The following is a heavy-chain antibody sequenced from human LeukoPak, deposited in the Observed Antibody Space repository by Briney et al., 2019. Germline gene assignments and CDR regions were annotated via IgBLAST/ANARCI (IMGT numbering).Heavy chain of an antibody. CDR3: ARVTYTSNNNWNYYHY. D-gene: IGHD1-7*01. CDR1: GITLSSYG. V-gene: IGHV3-20*04. CDR2: INWNGGST. Sequence: GGSLRLSCVASGITLSSYGMHWVRQAPGKGLEWVSGINWNGGSTGYADSVKGRFTISRDNAKNSLYLQMNSLRAEDTALYYCARVTYTSNNNWNYYHYWGQGTLVTVSS. J-gene: IGHJ4*02.